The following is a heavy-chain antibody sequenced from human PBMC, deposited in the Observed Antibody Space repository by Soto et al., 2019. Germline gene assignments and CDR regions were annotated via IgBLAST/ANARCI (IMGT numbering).Heavy chain of an antibody. Sequence: PSETLSLTCTVSGGSISSCDYYWSWIRQPPGKGLEWIGYIYYSGSTYYNPSLKSRVTISVDTSKNQFSLKLSSVTAADTAVYYCARDRARYYDYVWGSYGSFDIWGQGTMVTVSS. CDR2: IYYSGST. D-gene: IGHD3-16*01. J-gene: IGHJ3*02. CDR1: GGSISSCDYY. CDR3: ARDRARYYDYVWGSYGSFDI. V-gene: IGHV4-30-4*01.